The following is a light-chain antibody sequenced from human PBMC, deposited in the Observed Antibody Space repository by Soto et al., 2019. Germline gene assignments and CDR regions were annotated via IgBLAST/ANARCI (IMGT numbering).Light chain of an antibody. CDR2: EVS. CDR1: SSDVGSYNL. CDR3: CSSAGYSYF. V-gene: IGLV2-23*02. Sequence: QSVLTQPASVSGSPGQSITISCTGTSSDVGSYNLVSWYQQHPGKAPKLMIYEVSKRPSGVSNRFSGSKSGNTASLTISGLQAEDESDYYCCSSAGYSYFFGVGSKVPVL. J-gene: IGLJ1*01.